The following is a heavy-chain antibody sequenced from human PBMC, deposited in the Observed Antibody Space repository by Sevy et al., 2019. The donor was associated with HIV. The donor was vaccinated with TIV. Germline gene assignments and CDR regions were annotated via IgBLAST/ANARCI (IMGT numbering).Heavy chain of an antibody. Sequence: GESLKISCAGSGFTFRSYGIHWVRQSPGKGLEWVAFISFDGRNTYSADSVKGRFTVSRDNSNNAVYLQMNNLRTEDTAMYYCAKDILGDNSPWFFFDYWGQRTQVTVSS. V-gene: IGHV3-30*18. D-gene: IGHD3-9*01. CDR1: GFTFRSYG. CDR2: ISFDGRNT. J-gene: IGHJ4*02. CDR3: AKDILGDNSPWFFFDY.